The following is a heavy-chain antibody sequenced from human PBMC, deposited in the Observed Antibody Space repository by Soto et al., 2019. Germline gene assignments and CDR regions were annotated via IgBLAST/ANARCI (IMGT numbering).Heavy chain of an antibody. CDR1: GYTFTSYD. V-gene: IGHV1-8*01. CDR2: MSPNSGAT. CDR3: ARGVDAGVDV. J-gene: IGHJ6*02. D-gene: IGHD2-15*01. Sequence: QVQLVQSGAEVTKPGASVQVSCKASGYTFTSYDINWVRQATGQGLEWMGWMSPNSGATGYAQKVQGRVTMTRDNSMSTAYMELSNLRAEDTAIYYCARGVDAGVDVWGQGSTVTVSS.